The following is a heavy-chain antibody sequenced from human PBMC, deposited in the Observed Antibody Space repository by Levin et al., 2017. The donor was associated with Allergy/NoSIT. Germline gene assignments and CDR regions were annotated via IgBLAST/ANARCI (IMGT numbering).Heavy chain of an antibody. Sequence: GGSLRLSCAASGFTFSSYGMHWVRQAPGKGLEWVAVISYDGSNKYYADSVKGRFTISRDNSKNTLYLQMNSLRAEDTAVYYCAKTEGHSSGYAGLDYWGQGTLVTVSS. CDR1: GFTFSSYG. CDR3: AKTEGHSSGYAGLDY. CDR2: ISYDGSNK. J-gene: IGHJ4*02. V-gene: IGHV3-30*18. D-gene: IGHD3-22*01.